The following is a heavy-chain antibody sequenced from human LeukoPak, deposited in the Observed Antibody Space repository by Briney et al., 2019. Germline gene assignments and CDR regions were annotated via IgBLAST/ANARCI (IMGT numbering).Heavy chain of an antibody. CDR3: ARGSRNHVDYSGYYSY. CDR2: ISGSGGNT. V-gene: IGHV3-23*01. Sequence: PGGSLRLSCAASGFTFNNYAMSWVRQAPGKRPEWVSTISGSGGNTYYADSVKGRFTISRDNSKNTLYLQMGSLRTEDMAVYYCARGSRNHVDYSGYYSYWGQGTLLTVSS. D-gene: IGHD3-22*01. CDR1: GFTFNNYA. J-gene: IGHJ4*02.